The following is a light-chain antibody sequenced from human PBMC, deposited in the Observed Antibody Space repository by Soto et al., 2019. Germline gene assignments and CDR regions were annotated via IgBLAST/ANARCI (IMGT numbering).Light chain of an antibody. CDR2: DAS. V-gene: IGKV3-11*01. CDR3: QQRSNWPPIT. J-gene: IGKJ5*01. CDR1: QSVSSY. Sequence: EIVLTQSPATXSXXXXXXXXRSXRASQSVSSYLAWYQQKPGQAPRLLIYDASNRATGIPARFSGSGSGTDFTLTISSLEPEDFAVYYCQQRSNWPPITFGQGTRLEI.